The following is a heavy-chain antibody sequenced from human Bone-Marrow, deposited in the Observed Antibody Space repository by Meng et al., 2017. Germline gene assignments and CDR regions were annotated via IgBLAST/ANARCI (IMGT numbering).Heavy chain of an antibody. D-gene: IGHD3-22*01. Sequence: GESLKISCAASGFAFGSYAMSWVRQAPGQGLEWVSDISGSGSNTYYSFSVRGRFTISRDNSKNTLYLQLNSLTADDTALYYCAKGNSFYSDSSGYYPDWLDPWGQGTLVTVSS. CDR1: GFAFGSYA. V-gene: IGHV3-23*01. CDR3: AKGNSFYSDSSGYYPDWLDP. CDR2: ISGSGSNT. J-gene: IGHJ5*02.